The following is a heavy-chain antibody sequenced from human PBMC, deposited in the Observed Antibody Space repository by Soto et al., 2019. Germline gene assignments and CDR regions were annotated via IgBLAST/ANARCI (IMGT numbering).Heavy chain of an antibody. V-gene: IGHV3-30-3*01. CDR1: GFTFSSYA. CDR3: ARWRAVTNFDY. Sequence: QVQLVESGGGGVQPGRSLRLSCAASGFTFSSYAMHWVRQAPGKGLEWVAVISYDGSNKYYADSVKGRFTISRDNSKNTLYLQMDILRAEDTAVYYCARWRAVTNFDYWGQGTLVTVSS. J-gene: IGHJ4*02. CDR2: ISYDGSNK.